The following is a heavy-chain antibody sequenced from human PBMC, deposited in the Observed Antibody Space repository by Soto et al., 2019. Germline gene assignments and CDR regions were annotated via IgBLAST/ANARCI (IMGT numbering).Heavy chain of an antibody. Sequence: ASVKVSCKASGYTFTSYGISCVRQAPGQVLEWMGWISAYNGNTNYAQKLQGRVTMTTDTSTSTAYMELRSLRSDDTAVYYCARGGSAASGGFWSGYYPYYYYYGMDVWGQGTTVTVSS. D-gene: IGHD3-3*01. J-gene: IGHJ6*02. CDR3: ARGGSAASGGFWSGYYPYYYYYGMDV. CDR1: GYTFTSYG. CDR2: ISAYNGNT. V-gene: IGHV1-18*01.